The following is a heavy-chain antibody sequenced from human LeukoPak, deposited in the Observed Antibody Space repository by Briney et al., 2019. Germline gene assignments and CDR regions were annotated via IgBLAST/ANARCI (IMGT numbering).Heavy chain of an antibody. Sequence: SVKVSCKASGGTFSSYAISWVRQAPGQGLEWMRGIIPTFGTANYAQKFQGRVTITTDESTSTAYMELSSLRSEDTAVYYCARVRDELQLPYYFDYWGQGTLVTVSS. J-gene: IGHJ4*02. V-gene: IGHV1-69*05. CDR2: IIPTFGTA. CDR3: ARVRDELQLPYYFDY. D-gene: IGHD5-24*01. CDR1: GGTFSSYA.